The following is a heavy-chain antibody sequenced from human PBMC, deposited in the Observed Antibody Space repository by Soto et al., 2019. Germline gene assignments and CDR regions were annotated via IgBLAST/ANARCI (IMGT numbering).Heavy chain of an antibody. CDR1: GFTFSSYG. V-gene: IGHV3-30*18. CDR3: AKDTVPTEYYFDY. J-gene: IGHJ4*02. D-gene: IGHD4-17*01. Sequence: GGSLRLSCAASGFTFSSYGMHWVRQAPGKGLEWVAVISYDGSNKYYADSVKGRFTISRDNSKNTLYLQMNSLRAEDTAVYYCAKDTVPTEYYFDYWGQGTLVTVSS. CDR2: ISYDGSNK.